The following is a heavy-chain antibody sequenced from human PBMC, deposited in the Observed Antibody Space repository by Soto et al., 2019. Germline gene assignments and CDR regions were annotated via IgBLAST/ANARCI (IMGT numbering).Heavy chain of an antibody. CDR3: ARQEGLKMKGYDFDI. V-gene: IGHV4-34*01. CDR1: GGSFSGYY. Sequence: PSETLSLTCAVYGGSFSGYYWSWIRQPPGKGLEWIGEINHSGSTNYNPSLKSRVTISVDTSKNQFSLKLSSVTAADTSFYYCARQEGLKMKGYDFDIWGQGTLVTVSS. J-gene: IGHJ4*02. CDR2: INHSGST. D-gene: IGHD5-12*01.